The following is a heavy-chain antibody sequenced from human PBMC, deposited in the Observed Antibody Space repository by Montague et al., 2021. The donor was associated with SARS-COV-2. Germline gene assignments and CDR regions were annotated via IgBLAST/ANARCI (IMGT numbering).Heavy chain of an antibody. CDR1: GGSISSYY. D-gene: IGHD4-23*01. V-gene: IGHV4-59*08. Sequence: SETLSLTCTVSGGSISSYYWSWIRQPQGKGLEWIGYIYNSGSTNYSPSLKSRVTKSVDTSKNQFSLKLSSVTAADTAVYYCARHRKATVVIELLFDYWGQGTLVTVSS. CDR2: IYNSGST. J-gene: IGHJ4*02. CDR3: ARHRKATVVIELLFDY.